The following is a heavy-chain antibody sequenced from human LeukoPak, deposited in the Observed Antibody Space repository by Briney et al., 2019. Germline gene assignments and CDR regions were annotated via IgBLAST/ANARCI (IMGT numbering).Heavy chain of an antibody. CDR1: GFPFNTYA. D-gene: IGHD6-19*01. J-gene: IGHJ4*02. V-gene: IGHV3-23*01. CDR3: AKPAISSRGWYYDY. Sequence: GGSLRLSCAASGFPFNTYAMSWVRQAPGKGLEWVSGISGSGGSTYYADSVKGRFTISRDNSKNTLYLQMNSLRAEDTAVYYCAKPAISSRGWYYDYWGQGTLVTVSS. CDR2: ISGSGGST.